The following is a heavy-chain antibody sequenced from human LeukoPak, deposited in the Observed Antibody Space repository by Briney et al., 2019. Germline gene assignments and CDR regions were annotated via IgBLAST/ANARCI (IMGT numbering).Heavy chain of an antibody. D-gene: IGHD2-8*01. J-gene: IGHJ6*02. CDR1: GYTFTSYY. Sequence: ASVTVSCKASGYTFTSYYMHWVRQAPGQGLEWMGVINPSGGSTIYAQKFQGRVTMTRDTSTSTVYMELSSLRSEDTAVYYCARDRSMYRRIIPNYYYYGMDVWGQGTTVTVSS. CDR2: INPSGGST. V-gene: IGHV1-46*01. CDR3: ARDRSMYRRIIPNYYYYGMDV.